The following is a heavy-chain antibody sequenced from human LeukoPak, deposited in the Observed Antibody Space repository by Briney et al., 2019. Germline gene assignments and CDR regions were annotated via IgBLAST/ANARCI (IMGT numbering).Heavy chain of an antibody. CDR2: ISASGGST. CDR1: GFTFSTYA. D-gene: IGHD2-21*01. J-gene: IGHJ4*02. Sequence: GGSPRLSCAASGFTFSTYAMSWVRQAPGRGLEWVSAISASGGSTNYADSVKGRFTISRDNSRNTLFLQMNSLSAEDTAVYYCAKHPLRWHFDYWGQGTLVTVSS. V-gene: IGHV3-23*01. CDR3: AKHPLRWHFDY.